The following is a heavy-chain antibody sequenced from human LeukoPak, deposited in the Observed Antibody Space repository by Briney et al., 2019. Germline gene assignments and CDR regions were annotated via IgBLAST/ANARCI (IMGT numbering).Heavy chain of an antibody. CDR2: IYSSGST. CDR1: GGSISSYY. CDR3: AREPNYSGSYLPDY. D-gene: IGHD1-26*01. Sequence: SETLSLTCTVTGGSISSYYWSWIRQPAGKGLEWIGRIYSSGSTNYNPSLKSRVTMSVDTSKNQFSLKLTSVTAADTAVYYCAREPNYSGSYLPDYWGQGTLVTVSS. V-gene: IGHV4-4*07. J-gene: IGHJ4*02.